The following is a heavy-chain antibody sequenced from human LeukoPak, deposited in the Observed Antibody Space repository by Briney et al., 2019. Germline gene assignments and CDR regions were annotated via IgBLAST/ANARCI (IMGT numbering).Heavy chain of an antibody. J-gene: IGHJ4*02. CDR1: GYTFTGYY. CDR2: ISYDGSNK. Sequence: SCKASGYTFTGYYMHWVRQAPGKGLEWVAVISYDGSNKYYADSVKGRFTISRDNSKNTLYLQMNSLRAEDTAVYYCARGHSGYAGDFDYWGQGTLVTVSS. V-gene: IGHV3-30*04. D-gene: IGHD5-12*01. CDR3: ARGHSGYAGDFDY.